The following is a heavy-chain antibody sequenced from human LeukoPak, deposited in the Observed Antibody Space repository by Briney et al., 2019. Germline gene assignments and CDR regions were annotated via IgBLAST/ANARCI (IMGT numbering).Heavy chain of an antibody. CDR3: AREGIEYNAGDY. J-gene: IGHJ4*02. D-gene: IGHD5-24*01. Sequence: PSETLSLTCAVSGGSISSSNWWSWVRQPPGKGLEWIGEIHQSGRTNYNPSLESRVTISIDKSKNQFSLKLSSVAAADTAVYYCAREGIEYNAGDYWGQGTLVTVSS. CDR1: GGSISSSNW. V-gene: IGHV4-4*02. CDR2: IHQSGRT.